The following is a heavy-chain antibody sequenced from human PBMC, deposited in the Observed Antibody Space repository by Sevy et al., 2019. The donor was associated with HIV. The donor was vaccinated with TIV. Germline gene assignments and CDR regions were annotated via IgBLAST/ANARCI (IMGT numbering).Heavy chain of an antibody. D-gene: IGHD1-26*01. CDR1: GGSISDYY. Sequence: SETLSLTCSVSGGSISDYYWIWIRQPPGKGLEWIGFVFYTGSTNYNPSLESRVTMSVDMSKNQFSLKLSSVTAADTAVYFCARSGEELARNWIDPWGQGTLVTVSS. J-gene: IGHJ5*02. CDR3: ARSGEELARNWIDP. CDR2: VFYTGST. V-gene: IGHV4-59*01.